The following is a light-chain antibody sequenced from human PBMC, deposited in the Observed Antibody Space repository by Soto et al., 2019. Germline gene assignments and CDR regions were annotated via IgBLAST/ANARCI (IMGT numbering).Light chain of an antibody. J-gene: IGKJ4*01. V-gene: IGKV1-39*01. Sequence: DVQMTQSPSSLSASVGDRVTISCRANQSIGTSLNWFQQKPGEAPKILIYGASSLQSGVPSRFSGSRSGTDFTLTISSVQPEDCATYYCQQTYSVTLSFGGGTNVEIK. CDR1: QSIGTS. CDR2: GAS. CDR3: QQTYSVTLS.